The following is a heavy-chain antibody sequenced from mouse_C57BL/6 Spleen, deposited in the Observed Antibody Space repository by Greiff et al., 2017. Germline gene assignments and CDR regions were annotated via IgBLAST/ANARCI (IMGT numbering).Heavy chain of an antibody. Sequence: VQLQQSGPELVKPGASVKISCKASGYAFSSSWMNWVKQRPGKGLEWIGRIYPGDGDTNYNGKFKGKATLTAAKSSSTAYMQLSSLTSEDSAVYFCARADYYGNYGYAMDYWGQGTSVTVSS. CDR1: GYAFSSSW. D-gene: IGHD2-1*01. V-gene: IGHV1-82*01. CDR2: IYPGDGDT. CDR3: ARADYYGNYGYAMDY. J-gene: IGHJ4*01.